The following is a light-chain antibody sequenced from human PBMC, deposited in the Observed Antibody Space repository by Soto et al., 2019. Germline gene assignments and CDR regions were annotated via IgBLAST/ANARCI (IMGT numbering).Light chain of an antibody. Sequence: QSVLTQPAFGSGSPGQSITISCTGTSSDVGGYNYVSWYQQHPGKAPKLMIYDVSNRPSGVSSRFSGSKSGNTASLTISGLQAEDEADYYCSSYTSSSTLVVCGGGTKLTVL. J-gene: IGLJ2*01. V-gene: IGLV2-14*01. CDR1: SSDVGGYNY. CDR3: SSYTSSSTLVV. CDR2: DVS.